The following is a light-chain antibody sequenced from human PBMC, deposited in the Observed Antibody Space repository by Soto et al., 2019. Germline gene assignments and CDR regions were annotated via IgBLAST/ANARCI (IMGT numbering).Light chain of an antibody. J-gene: IGLJ3*02. CDR2: DVN. CDR1: ISDVGAYNY. Sequence: QSALTQPPSASGSPGQSVTISCTGTISDVGAYNYVSWYQQHPGKAPKLMIYDVNKRPSGVPDRFSGSKSDNTASLTISGLQADDEADYFCCSYAGTYTGVFGGGTKVTVL. CDR3: CSYAGTYTGV. V-gene: IGLV2-11*01.